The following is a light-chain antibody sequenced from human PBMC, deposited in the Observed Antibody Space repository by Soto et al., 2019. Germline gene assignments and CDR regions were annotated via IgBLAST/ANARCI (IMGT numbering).Light chain of an antibody. Sequence: EIVMTQSPVTLSVSPGERVTLSCRASQSLATNLAWYQQKPGQTPRLVIYGISARACGIPGRFSGSGFGTDFTLTISSLQPEDSAVYYCQQYLDWPLTFGGGTKVEI. J-gene: IGKJ4*01. CDR1: QSLATN. CDR3: QQYLDWPLT. CDR2: GIS. V-gene: IGKV3-15*01.